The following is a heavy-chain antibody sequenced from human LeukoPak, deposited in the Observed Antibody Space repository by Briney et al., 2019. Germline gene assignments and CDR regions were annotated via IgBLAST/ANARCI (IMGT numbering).Heavy chain of an antibody. CDR1: GFTVSSKY. CDR2: IYSGGTR. V-gene: IGHV3-66*02. CDR3: ARASWYGRWDC. Sequence: SGGSLRLSCAASGFTVSSKYMSWVRQAPGKGLEWVSVIYSGGTRYYADSVKGRFTISRDNSKNTVYLQMNSLRVEDTAIYYCARASWYGRWDCWGQGTLVTVSP. J-gene: IGHJ4*02. D-gene: IGHD3/OR15-3a*01.